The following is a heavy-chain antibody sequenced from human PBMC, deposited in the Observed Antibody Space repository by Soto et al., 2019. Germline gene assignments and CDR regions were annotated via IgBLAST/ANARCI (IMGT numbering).Heavy chain of an antibody. CDR2: MNPNSGNT. V-gene: IGHV1-8*01. CDR1: GYTFTSYD. CDR3: ARWPDGYYYYGMDV. J-gene: IGHJ6*02. Sequence: QGQLVQSGAEVKKPVTSVKVSCKASGYTFTSYDINWERQATGQGLEWMGWMNPNSGNTGYAQKFQGRVTMTRNTSISTAYMELTSLRSEDTAVYYCARWPDGYYYYGMDVWGQGTTVTVSS.